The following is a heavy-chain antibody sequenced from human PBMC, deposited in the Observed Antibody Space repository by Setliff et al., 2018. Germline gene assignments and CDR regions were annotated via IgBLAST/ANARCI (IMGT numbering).Heavy chain of an antibody. Sequence: SETLSLTCTVSGGSISSSSYYWGWIRQPPGKGLEWIGSIYYSGSTYYNPSLKSRVTISVDKSKNQFSLKLSSVTAADTAVYYCAGRIRSGSYWSGAFDIWGQGHPVTVSS. J-gene: IGHJ4*02. V-gene: IGHV4-39*01. D-gene: IGHD1-26*01. CDR2: IYYSGST. CDR1: GGSISSSSYY. CDR3: AGRIRSGSYWSGAFDI.